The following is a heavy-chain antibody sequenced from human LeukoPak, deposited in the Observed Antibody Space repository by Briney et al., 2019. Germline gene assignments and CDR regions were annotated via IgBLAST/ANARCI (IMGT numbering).Heavy chain of an antibody. J-gene: IGHJ4*02. V-gene: IGHV1-2*02. CDR1: GYTFTGYY. CDR2: INPNSSGT. D-gene: IGHD3-10*01. CDR3: ATQWFGELFMXY. Sequence: ASVKVSCKASGYTFTGYYMHWVRQAPGQGLEWMGWINPNSSGTNYAQKFQGRVTMTRDTSISTAYMELSRLRSDDTAVYYCATQWFGELFMXYWGQGTLVTVSS.